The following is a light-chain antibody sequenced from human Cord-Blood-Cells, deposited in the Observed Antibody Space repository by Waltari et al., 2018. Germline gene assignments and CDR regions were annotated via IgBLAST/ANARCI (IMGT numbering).Light chain of an antibody. CDR3: SSYTSSSTLV. Sequence: HSALTQPACVSGSPVQSLTISCSGHSSYGGGSPNVSWYQQHPGKAPKLMIYEVSNRPSGVSNRFSGSKSGNTASLTISGLQAEDEADYYCSSYTSSSTLVFGGGTKLTVL. CDR2: EVS. V-gene: IGLV2-14*01. CDR1: SSYGGGSPN. J-gene: IGLJ2*01.